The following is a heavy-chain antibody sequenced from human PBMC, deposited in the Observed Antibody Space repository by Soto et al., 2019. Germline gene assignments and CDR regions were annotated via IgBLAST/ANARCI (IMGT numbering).Heavy chain of an antibody. J-gene: IGHJ4*02. CDR2: ISGSGGST. CDR1: GFTFSSYA. D-gene: IGHD2-2*01. CDR3: AKGGCSSTSCYAVSF. Sequence: EVQLLESGGGLVQPGGSLRLSCAASGFTFSSYAMSWVRQAPGKGLEWVSAISGSGGSTYYAESVKGRFTISRDNSKNTLYLQMNSLRAEDTAVYYCAKGGCSSTSCYAVSFWGQGTLVTVSS. V-gene: IGHV3-23*01.